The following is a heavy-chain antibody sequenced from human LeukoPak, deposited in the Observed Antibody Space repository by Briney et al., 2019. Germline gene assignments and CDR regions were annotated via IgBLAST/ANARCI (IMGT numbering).Heavy chain of an antibody. D-gene: IGHD1-26*01. J-gene: IGHJ3*01. CDR3: ARRSGTYHAFDL. V-gene: IGHV4-39*01. Sequence: CIGSFYYTGSTFYTPSLKSRVTISVNTAKNQFSLKLSSVTAADTAVYYCARRSGTYHAFDLWGQGTMVTVSS. CDR2: FYYTGST.